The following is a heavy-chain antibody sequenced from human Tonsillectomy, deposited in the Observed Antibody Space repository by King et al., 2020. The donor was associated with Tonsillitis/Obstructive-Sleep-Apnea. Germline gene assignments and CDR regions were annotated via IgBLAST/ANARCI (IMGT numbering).Heavy chain of an antibody. CDR2: IYYSGST. D-gene: IGHD4-23*01. CDR1: GGSISSSSYY. J-gene: IGHJ3*02. CDR3: ASGGVRWYCDAFEI. Sequence: QLQESGPGLVKPSETLSLTCTVSGGSISSSSYYWGWIRQPPGKGLEWIGSIYYSGSTYYNPSLKSRVTISVDTSKNQFSLKLSSVTAADTAVYYCASGGVRWYCDAFEIWGQGTMVTVSS. V-gene: IGHV4-39*01.